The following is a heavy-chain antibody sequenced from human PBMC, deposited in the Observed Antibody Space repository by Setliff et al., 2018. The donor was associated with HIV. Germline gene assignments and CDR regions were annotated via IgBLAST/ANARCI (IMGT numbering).Heavy chain of an antibody. D-gene: IGHD2-2*01. CDR3: AKGQGFCSMTSCALDWFGP. Sequence: GGSLRLSCAASGFTFSTYGMSWVRQAPGKGLEWVSAISGSGGSTYYADPVKGRFTISRDNSKNTLYLQMKSLRADDTAVYYCAKGQGFCSMTSCALDWFGPWGQGTLVTVSS. J-gene: IGHJ5*02. CDR1: GFTFSTYG. V-gene: IGHV3-23*01. CDR2: ISGSGGST.